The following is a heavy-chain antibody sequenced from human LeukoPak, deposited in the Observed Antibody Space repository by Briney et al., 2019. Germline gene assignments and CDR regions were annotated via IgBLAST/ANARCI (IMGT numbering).Heavy chain of an antibody. J-gene: IGHJ4*02. CDR1: GFTFNSYA. Sequence: GGSLRLSCAASGFTFNSYAMSWVRQAPGKGLEWVSAISGSGGSTYYADSVKGRFTISRDNSKNTLYLQMNSLRAEDTAVYYCAKDLGYCSSTSCRWGEETLVTVSS. D-gene: IGHD2-2*01. V-gene: IGHV3-23*01. CDR2: ISGSGGST. CDR3: AKDLGYCSSTSCR.